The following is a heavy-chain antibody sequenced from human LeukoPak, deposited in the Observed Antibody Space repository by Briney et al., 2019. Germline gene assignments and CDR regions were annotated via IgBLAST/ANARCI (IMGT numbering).Heavy chain of an antibody. CDR2: INPNSGGT. D-gene: IGHD6-13*01. CDR3: ARDTAARYSSSWYWNY. V-gene: IGHV1-2*02. J-gene: IGHJ4*02. CDR1: GYTFTGYY. Sequence: ASVKVSCKASGYTFTGYYMHWVRQAPGQGLEWMGWINPNSGGTNYAQKCQGRVTMTRDTSISTAYMELSRLRSDDTAVYYCARDTAARYSSSWYWNYWGQGTLVTVSS.